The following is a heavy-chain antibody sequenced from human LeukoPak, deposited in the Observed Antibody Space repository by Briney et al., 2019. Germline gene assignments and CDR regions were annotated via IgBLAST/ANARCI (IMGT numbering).Heavy chain of an antibody. J-gene: IGHJ4*02. D-gene: IGHD6-13*01. V-gene: IGHV3-21*01. CDR2: ISSSSSYI. CDR1: GFTFSSYS. CDR3: ARDLSSNSFDY. Sequence: GGSLRLSCAASGFTFSSYSMNWVRQAPGKGLEWVSSISSSSSYIYYADSVKGRFTISRDNAKNSLYLQMNSLRAEDTAVHYCARDLSSNSFDYWGQGTLVTVSS.